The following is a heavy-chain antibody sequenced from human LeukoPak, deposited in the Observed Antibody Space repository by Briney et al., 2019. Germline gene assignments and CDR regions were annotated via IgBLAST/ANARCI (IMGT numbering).Heavy chain of an antibody. CDR3: ARDRGGYTYGYGWWFDP. CDR1: GFTVSNNY. V-gene: IGHV3-66*01. J-gene: IGHJ5*02. Sequence: GGSLRLSCAVSGFTVSNNYMSWVRQAPGKGLEWVSVIYSAGSTFYADSVKGRFTISRDNSKNTLYLQMNSLRAEDTAVYYCARDRGGYTYGYGWWFDPWGQGTLVTVSS. CDR2: IYSAGST. D-gene: IGHD5-18*01.